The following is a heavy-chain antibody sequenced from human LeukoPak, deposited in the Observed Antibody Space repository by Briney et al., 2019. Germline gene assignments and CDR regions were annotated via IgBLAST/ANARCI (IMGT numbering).Heavy chain of an antibody. Sequence: GGSLRLSCAASGFTFSSYAMSWVRQAPGKGLEWVSAISGSGGSTYYADSVKGRFTISRDNSKNTLYLQMNSLRAEDTAVYYCAKDGRGYYDSSGFDDYWGQGTLVTVSS. J-gene: IGHJ4*02. CDR3: AKDGRGYYDSSGFDDY. V-gene: IGHV3-23*01. CDR1: GFTFSSYA. CDR2: ISGSGGST. D-gene: IGHD3-22*01.